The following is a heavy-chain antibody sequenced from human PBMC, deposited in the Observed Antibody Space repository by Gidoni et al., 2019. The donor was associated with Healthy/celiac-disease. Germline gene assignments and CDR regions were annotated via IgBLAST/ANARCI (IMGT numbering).Heavy chain of an antibody. CDR3: ARDSSAPAGRPPGLYDPGSYFDY. J-gene: IGHJ4*02. CDR2: NYYSGST. V-gene: IGHV4-59*01. CDR1: GGSISSYY. D-gene: IGHD3-22*01. Sequence: QVQLQESGPGLVKPSETLSLTCTGSGGSISSYYWSWIRQPPGKGLEWIGYNYYSGSTHYNPSLKSLVTISVDTSKNQFSLKLSSVTAADTAVCYCARDSSAPAGRPPGLYDPGSYFDYWGQGTLVTVSS.